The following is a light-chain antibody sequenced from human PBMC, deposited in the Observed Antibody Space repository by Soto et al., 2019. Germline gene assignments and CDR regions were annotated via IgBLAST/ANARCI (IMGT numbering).Light chain of an antibody. J-gene: IGKJ2*01. Sequence: EIVMTQSPATLSVSPGERATPSCRASQSVSSNLAWYQQKPGQAPRLLIYGASTRATGIPARFSGSGSGTDFSLTISRLEPEDFAVYYCHQYDNAPQTYGQGTKVDI. CDR3: HQYDNAPQT. CDR2: GAS. CDR1: QSVSSN. V-gene: IGKV3-15*01.